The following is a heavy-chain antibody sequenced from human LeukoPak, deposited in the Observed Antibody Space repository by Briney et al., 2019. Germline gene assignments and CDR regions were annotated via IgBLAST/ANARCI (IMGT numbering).Heavy chain of an antibody. Sequence: PGGSLRLSCAASGFTFSSYRMNWVRQAPGKGLEWDSSISSSSSYIYYADSVKGRFTISRDNAKNSLYLQMNSLRAEDTAVYYCARDWPTIAAAGTIPEYFQHWGQGTLVTVSS. CDR1: GFTFSSYR. CDR3: ARDWPTIAAAGTIPEYFQH. D-gene: IGHD6-13*01. J-gene: IGHJ1*01. V-gene: IGHV3-21*01. CDR2: ISSSSSYI.